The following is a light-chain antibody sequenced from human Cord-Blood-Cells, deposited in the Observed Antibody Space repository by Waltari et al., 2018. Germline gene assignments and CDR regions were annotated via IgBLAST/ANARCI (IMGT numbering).Light chain of an antibody. CDR3: QSADSSGTCV. Sequence: SYELTQPPSVSVSPGQTARITCSGDALPKQYAYWYQQKPGQAPVLVIYKDTERTSGIPERFSGSSSGTTVTLTISRVQAEDEADYYCQSADSSGTCVFGGGTKLTVL. J-gene: IGLJ3*02. CDR1: ALPKQY. V-gene: IGLV3-25*02. CDR2: KDT.